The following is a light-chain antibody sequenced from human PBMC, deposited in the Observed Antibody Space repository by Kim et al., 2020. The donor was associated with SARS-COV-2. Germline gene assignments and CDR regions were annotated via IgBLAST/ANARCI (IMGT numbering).Light chain of an antibody. CDR1: GSDVGGYNY. J-gene: IGLJ1*01. CDR3: SSYTSSSTLV. V-gene: IGLV2-14*03. CDR2: DVS. Sequence: GRSITNTGTGTGSDVGGYNYVSWYQQRPGKAPKLVIYDVSKRPSGVSNRFSGSKSGNTASLTISGLQAEDEADYYCSSYTSSSTLVFGTGTKVTVL.